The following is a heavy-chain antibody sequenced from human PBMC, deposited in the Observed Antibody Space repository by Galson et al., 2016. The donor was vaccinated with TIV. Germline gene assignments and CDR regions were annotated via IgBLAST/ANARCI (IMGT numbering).Heavy chain of an antibody. Sequence: SVKVSCKASGGTFSNYAFRWVRQAPGQGLEWMGGISPMLDTTNYAQKFQGRVTITADKFTSTAYMELSSLRSEDTAVYYCARLSGYWCNFDPDYWGQGSLVTVSS. CDR2: ISPMLDTT. CDR1: GGTFSNYA. J-gene: IGHJ4*02. D-gene: IGHD3-22*01. V-gene: IGHV1-69*10. CDR3: ARLSGYWCNFDPDY.